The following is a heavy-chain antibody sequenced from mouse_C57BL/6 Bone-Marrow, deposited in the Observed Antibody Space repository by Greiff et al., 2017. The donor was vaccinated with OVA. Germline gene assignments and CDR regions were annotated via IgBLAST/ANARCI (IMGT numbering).Heavy chain of an antibody. D-gene: IGHD1-1*01. J-gene: IGHJ3*01. CDR1: GYTFTDYY. V-gene: IGHV1-19*01. Sequence: EVQLQQSGPVLVKPGASVKMSCKASGYTFTDYYMNWVKQSHGKSLEWIGVINPYNGGTSYNQKFKGKATLTVDKSSSTAYMELNSLTSEDSAVYYCARGILRPLAWFAYWGQGTLVTVSA. CDR3: ARGILRPLAWFAY. CDR2: INPYNGGT.